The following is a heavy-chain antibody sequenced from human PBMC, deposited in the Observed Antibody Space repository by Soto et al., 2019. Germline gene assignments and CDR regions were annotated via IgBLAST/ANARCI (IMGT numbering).Heavy chain of an antibody. J-gene: IGHJ6*03. V-gene: IGHV4-59*01. Sequence: SETLSLTCTVSGGSISSYYWSWIRQPPGKGLEWIGYIYYSGSTNYNPSLKSRVTISVDTSKNQFSLKLSSVTAADTAVYYCARVLRFLEWSPDYYYYMDVWGKGTTVTVSS. CDR1: GGSISSYY. CDR2: IYYSGST. CDR3: ARVLRFLEWSPDYYYYMDV. D-gene: IGHD3-3*01.